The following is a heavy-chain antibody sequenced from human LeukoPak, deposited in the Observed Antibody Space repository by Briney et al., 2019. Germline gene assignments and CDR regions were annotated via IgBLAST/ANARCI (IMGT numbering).Heavy chain of an antibody. Sequence: ASVKVSCKAFGYTFTSYGISWVRQAPGQGLEWMGWISAYNGNTNYAQKFQGRVTMTRDTSTSTVYMELSSLRSEDTAVYYCARDRGSSGYTIDYWGQGTLVTVSS. CDR3: ARDRGSSGYTIDY. D-gene: IGHD3-22*01. V-gene: IGHV1-18*01. CDR2: ISAYNGNT. J-gene: IGHJ4*02. CDR1: GYTFTSYG.